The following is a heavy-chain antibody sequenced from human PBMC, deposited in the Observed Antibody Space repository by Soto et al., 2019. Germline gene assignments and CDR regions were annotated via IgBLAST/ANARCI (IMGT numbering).Heavy chain of an antibody. D-gene: IGHD4-17*01. V-gene: IGHV1-69*02. J-gene: IGHJ6*03. CDR3: ARVAEMGTVTKGYDYYRDV. CDR1: GDTFSRHT. CDR2: IIPILGIA. Sequence: QVQLVQSGAEVKKPGSSVKVSCKASGDTFSRHTISWVRQSPGQGLEWMGRIIPILGIANYAQKCQGRVTITDAQSTSTDSMYLSSLRSDATAVYYCARVAEMGTVTKGYDYYRDVWGKWTTVTVSS.